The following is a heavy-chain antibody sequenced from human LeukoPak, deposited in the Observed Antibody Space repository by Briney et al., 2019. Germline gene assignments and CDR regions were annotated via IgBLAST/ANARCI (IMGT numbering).Heavy chain of an antibody. CDR1: GFNLSNYA. CDR2: VTGSSSYT. Sequence: GGSLRLSCTASGFNLSNYAMTWVRQAPGKGLEWVSAVTGSSSYTYYADSVKGRFTISRDNFKNMLYLEMNSLRVEDTARYYCAKDQNYESSGYYGGFDCWGQGTLVTVSS. V-gene: IGHV3-23*01. J-gene: IGHJ4*02. CDR3: AKDQNYESSGYYGGFDC. D-gene: IGHD3-22*01.